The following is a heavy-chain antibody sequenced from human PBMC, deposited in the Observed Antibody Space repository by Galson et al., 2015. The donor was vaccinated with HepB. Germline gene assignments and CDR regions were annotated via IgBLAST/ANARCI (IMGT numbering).Heavy chain of an antibody. CDR3: AREVTVADGNYYYGMDV. V-gene: IGHV1-46*01. CDR1: GFNIISYY. Sequence: SVKVSCKASGFNIISYYFHWVRQAPGQGLEWIGVSDPSGGGTSYTHLFPGRVKMARDTSTNIVYMDLSSLRSEDTAVYFRAREVTVADGNYYYGMDVWGQGTTVTVSS. CDR2: SDPSGGGT. D-gene: IGHD4-23*01. J-gene: IGHJ6*01.